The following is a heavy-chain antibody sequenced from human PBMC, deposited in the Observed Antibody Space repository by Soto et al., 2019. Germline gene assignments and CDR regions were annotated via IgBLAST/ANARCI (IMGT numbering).Heavy chain of an antibody. CDR3: ARGHSSSSLLLGS. D-gene: IGHD6-6*01. Sequence: EVQLVESGGGLVRPGGSLRLSCAASGFTFCNYWLSWVRQAPGKGLEWVANIKQEGSEKYYVDSVKGRLSISRDNAKNSLYLQMNSLRAEDTAVYYCARGHSSSSLLLGSWGQGTLVTVS. CDR2: IKQEGSEK. V-gene: IGHV3-7*01. J-gene: IGHJ5*02. CDR1: GFTFCNYW.